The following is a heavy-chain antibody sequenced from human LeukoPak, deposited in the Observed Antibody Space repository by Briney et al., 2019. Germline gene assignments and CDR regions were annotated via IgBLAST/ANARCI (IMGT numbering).Heavy chain of an antibody. CDR3: TSWGDTTAEYFQR. J-gene: IGHJ1*01. CDR1: GFTFRDYP. D-gene: IGHD2-21*02. CDR2: INPDGRDT. V-gene: IGHV3-7*01. Sequence: GGSLRLSCSASGFTFRDYPIHWVRQAPGKGLEWVAHINPDGRDTYYVDSVKGRFTISRDNAQNSMYLQMNSLRVEDTAVYYCTSWGDTTAEYFQRWGQGTLVTVSS.